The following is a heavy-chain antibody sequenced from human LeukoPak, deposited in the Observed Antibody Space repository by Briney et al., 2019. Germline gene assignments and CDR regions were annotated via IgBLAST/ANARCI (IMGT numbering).Heavy chain of an antibody. J-gene: IGHJ4*02. V-gene: IGHV3-21*01. CDR2: ISSSSSYI. CDR3: ARVHYYDSSGHDY. Sequence: GGSLRLSCAASGFTFSSYSMNWVRQAPGKGLGWVSSISSSSSYIYYADSVKGRFTISRDNAKNSLYLQMNSLRAEDTAVYYCARVHYYDSSGHDYWGQGTLVTVSS. CDR1: GFTFSSYS. D-gene: IGHD3-22*01.